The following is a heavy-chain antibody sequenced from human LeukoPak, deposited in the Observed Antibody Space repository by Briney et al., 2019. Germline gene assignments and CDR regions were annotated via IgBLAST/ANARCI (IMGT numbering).Heavy chain of an antibody. Sequence: ASVKVSCKASGYTFTSYGISWVRQAPGQGLEWMGWISAYNGNTNYAQKLQGRVTMTTDTSTSTAYMELSSLRSEDTAVYYCATDHLYYDSSGYAFDIWGQGTMVTVSS. CDR3: ATDHLYYDSSGYAFDI. D-gene: IGHD3-22*01. J-gene: IGHJ3*02. CDR1: GYTFTSYG. V-gene: IGHV1-18*01. CDR2: ISAYNGNT.